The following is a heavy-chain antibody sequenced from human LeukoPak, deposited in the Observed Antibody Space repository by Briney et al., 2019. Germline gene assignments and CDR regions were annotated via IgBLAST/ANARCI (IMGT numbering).Heavy chain of an antibody. Sequence: GGSLRLSCAASRFTFSNYGMHLGRQAPGKGLEGVAFIRYDGSSKYYAYSVNGRFTISRDNSKTPLYLQMNRLRAEDTAVYYCARAPDGYNFAAFDIWGQGTMVTVSS. V-gene: IGHV3-30*02. D-gene: IGHD5-24*01. CDR1: RFTFSNYG. CDR2: IRYDGSSK. J-gene: IGHJ3*02. CDR3: ARAPDGYNFAAFDI.